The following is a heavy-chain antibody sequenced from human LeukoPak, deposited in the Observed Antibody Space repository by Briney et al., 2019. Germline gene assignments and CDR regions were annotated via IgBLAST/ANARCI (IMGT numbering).Heavy chain of an antibody. CDR3: AKGLRLGELSSGFDY. D-gene: IGHD3-16*02. J-gene: IGHJ4*02. V-gene: IGHV3-23*01. Sequence: GGSLRLSCAASGFTVSNNYMSWVRQAPGKGLEWVSGISNSGGSAYYADSVKGRFTISRDNSRSTLYLQMNSLRAEDTAVYYCAKGLRLGELSSGFDYWGQGTLVTVSS. CDR1: GFTVSNNY. CDR2: ISNSGGSA.